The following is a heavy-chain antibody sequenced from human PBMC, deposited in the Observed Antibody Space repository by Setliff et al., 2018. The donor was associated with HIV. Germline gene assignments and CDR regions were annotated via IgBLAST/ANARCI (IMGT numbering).Heavy chain of an antibody. CDR2: ISYDGKKK. CDR3: AREGITGTTLHPY. V-gene: IGHV3-30*04. Sequence: PGGSLRLSCEASGFTFSSYAMHWVRQAPGKELEWAAVISYDGKKKLYADSVKGRFTISRDNSKSTMYLQVDSLRAEDTAVYYCAREGITGTTLHPYWGQGTLVTVSS. J-gene: IGHJ4*02. CDR1: GFTFSSYA. D-gene: IGHD1-7*01.